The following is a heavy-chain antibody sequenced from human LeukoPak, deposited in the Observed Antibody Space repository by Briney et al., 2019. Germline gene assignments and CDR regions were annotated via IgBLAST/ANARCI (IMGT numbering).Heavy chain of an antibody. J-gene: IGHJ4*02. CDR1: GFTFSNYA. CDR2: ISSDGGSI. D-gene: IGHD4-17*01. Sequence: PGRSLRLSCAASGFTFSNYAMHWVRQAPGKGLEYVSAISSDGGSIYYTNSVKGRFTISRDDSKNTLYLQMGSLRAEDMAVYYCARGPYYGDYVDYWGQGTLVTVSS. CDR3: ARGPYYGDYVDY. V-gene: IGHV3-64*01.